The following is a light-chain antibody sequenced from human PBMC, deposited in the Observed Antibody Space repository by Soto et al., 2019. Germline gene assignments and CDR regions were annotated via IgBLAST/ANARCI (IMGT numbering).Light chain of an antibody. CDR1: QSVNIY. Sequence: VMTQSPATLSVSPGDSATLSCRASQSVNIYLAWYQQKTGQAPRILIFGESSRATGIPDRFSGSGSGTELNLTISRLQSEDFAVYYCQKYNNWPRTCGQGTKVDIK. CDR3: QKYNNWPRT. J-gene: IGKJ1*01. V-gene: IGKV3D-15*01. CDR2: GES.